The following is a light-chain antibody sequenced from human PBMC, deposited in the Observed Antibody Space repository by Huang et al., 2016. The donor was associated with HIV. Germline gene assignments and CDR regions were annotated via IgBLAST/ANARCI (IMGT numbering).Light chain of an antibody. CDR3: QQYNNWPPLT. Sequence: EVVITQSPAILSVSPGERATLSCRASQNVNTDLAWYKHNPGQAPRLLIYGAATRATGIPARFSGNGSGTEFTLTISSLQSEDFAIYYCQQYNNWPPLTFGGGTKVEIK. CDR1: QNVNTD. V-gene: IGKV3-15*01. CDR2: GAA. J-gene: IGKJ4*01.